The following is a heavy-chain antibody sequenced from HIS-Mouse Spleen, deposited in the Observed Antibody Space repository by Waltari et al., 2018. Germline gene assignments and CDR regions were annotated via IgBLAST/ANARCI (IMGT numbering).Heavy chain of an antibody. CDR2: IYYSGST. Sequence: QLQLQESRPGLVKPSETLSLTCTVSGGSISSRSYYWRRIRQPPGKGLEWIGSIYYSGSTYYNPSLKSRVTISVDTSKNQFSLKLSSVTAADTAVYYCAREIPYSSSWYDWYFDLWGRGTLVTVSS. V-gene: IGHV4-39*07. CDR3: AREIPYSSSWYDWYFDL. CDR1: GGSISSRSYY. D-gene: IGHD6-13*01. J-gene: IGHJ2*01.